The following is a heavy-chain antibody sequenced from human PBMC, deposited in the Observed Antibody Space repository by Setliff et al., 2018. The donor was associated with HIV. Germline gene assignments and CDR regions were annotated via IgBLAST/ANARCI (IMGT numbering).Heavy chain of an antibody. D-gene: IGHD3-10*01. CDR2: IHYNEKT. CDR3: ARHFPSISLFFGDPGPFDR. V-gene: IGHV4-39*01. CDR1: GGSASNSRYY. J-gene: IGHJ4*02. Sequence: SETLSLTCTVSGGSASNSRYYWAWIRQPPGKGLEYIGSIHYNEKTCYNPSLKSRVTIPMDTSTNQFSLKLTSVTAADTAVYFCARHFPSISLFFGDPGPFDRWGQGALVTVSS.